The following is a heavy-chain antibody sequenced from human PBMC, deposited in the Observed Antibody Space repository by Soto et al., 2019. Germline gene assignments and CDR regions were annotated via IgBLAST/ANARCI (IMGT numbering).Heavy chain of an antibody. CDR3: ARDRGVGQPAGWSDP. J-gene: IGHJ5*02. CDR2: ISGSSIYT. D-gene: IGHD3-10*01. Sequence: PGGSLRLSCAASGFTFSDYYMSWIRQAPGKGLEWVSYISGSSIYTNYAGSVKGRFTVSRDNAKNSLYLQMSSLRAEDTAVYYCARDRGVGQPAGWSDPWGQGTLVTVSS. V-gene: IGHV3-11*06. CDR1: GFTFSDYY.